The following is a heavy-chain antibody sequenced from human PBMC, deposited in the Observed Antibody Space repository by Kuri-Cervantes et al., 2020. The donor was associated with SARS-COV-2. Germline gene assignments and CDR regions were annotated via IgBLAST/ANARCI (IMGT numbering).Heavy chain of an antibody. V-gene: IGHV3-30*02. J-gene: IGHJ6*03. D-gene: IGHD1-26*01. Sequence: GESLKISCAASGFTFDDYAMHWVRQAPGKGLEWVAFIRYDGSNKYYADSVKGRFTISRDNSKNTLYLQVNSLRAEDTAVYYCAKGHGASSDYYYYYYMDVWGKGTTVTVSS. CDR1: GFTFDDYA. CDR3: AKGHGASSDYYYYYYMDV. CDR2: IRYDGSNK.